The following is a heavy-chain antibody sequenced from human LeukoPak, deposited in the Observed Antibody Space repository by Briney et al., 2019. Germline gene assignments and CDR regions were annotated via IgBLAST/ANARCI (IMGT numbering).Heavy chain of an antibody. J-gene: IGHJ6*03. CDR3: ARVRCSGGSCPYYYYYYYMDV. CDR1: GYTFIAYY. D-gene: IGHD2-15*01. V-gene: IGHV1-2*02. CDR2: INPNSGGT. Sequence: ASVKVSCKASGYTFIAYYIHWVRQAPGQGLEWMGWINPNSGGTNYAQKFQGRVTMTRDTSISAAYMELSRLRSDDTAVYYCARVRCSGGSCPYYYYYYYMDVWGKGTTVTVSS.